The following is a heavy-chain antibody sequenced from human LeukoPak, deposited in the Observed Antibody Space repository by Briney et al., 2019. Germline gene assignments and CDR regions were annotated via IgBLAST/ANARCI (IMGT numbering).Heavy chain of an antibody. CDR1: GYTFTSYD. J-gene: IGHJ4*02. CDR3: ARAPPQAYSSGWNYYFDY. CDR2: MNPNSGNT. D-gene: IGHD6-19*01. V-gene: IGHV1-8*01. Sequence: GASVKVSCKASGYTFTSYDINWVRQATGRGLEWMGWMNPNSGNTGYAQKFQGRVTMTRNTSISTAYMELSSLRSEDTAVYYCARAPPQAYSSGWNYYFDYWGQGTLVTVSS.